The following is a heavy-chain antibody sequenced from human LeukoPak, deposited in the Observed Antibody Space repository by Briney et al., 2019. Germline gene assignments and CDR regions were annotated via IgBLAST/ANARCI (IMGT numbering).Heavy chain of an antibody. D-gene: IGHD3-22*01. CDR1: GGTFSSYA. V-gene: IGHV1-69*01. CDR3: ARGALYDSSGYYYVY. CDR2: IIPIFGTA. Sequence: SVRVSCKASGGTFSSYAISWVRQAPGQGLEWMGGIIPIFGTADYAQKFQGRVTITADESTSTAYMELSSLRSEDTAVYYCARGALYDSSGYYYVYWGQGTLVTVSS. J-gene: IGHJ4*02.